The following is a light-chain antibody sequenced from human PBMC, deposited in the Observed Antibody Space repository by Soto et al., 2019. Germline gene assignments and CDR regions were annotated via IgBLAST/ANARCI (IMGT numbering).Light chain of an antibody. J-gene: IGKJ2*01. CDR1: QSVSIS. CDR2: GAS. Sequence: DIVMTQSTATLSVSPGERATLSCRASQSVSISLAWYQQKPGQAPRLLIYGASTRATGIPARFSGSGSGTDFTLTNSSLQTEDFAVYYCQQYHKWPPYTFGQGTKLEIK. CDR3: QQYHKWPPYT. V-gene: IGKV3-15*01.